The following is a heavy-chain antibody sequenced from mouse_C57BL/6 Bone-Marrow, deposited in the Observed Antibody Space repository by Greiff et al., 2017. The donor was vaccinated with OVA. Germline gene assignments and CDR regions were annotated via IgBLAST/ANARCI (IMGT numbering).Heavy chain of an antibody. D-gene: IGHD1-1*01. Sequence: QVQLQQSGAELAKPGASVKLSCKASGYTFTSYWMHWVKQRPGQGLEWIGYINPSSGYTKYNQKFKDKATLTADKSSSTAYMQLSSLTSEDSAVDYCAREDYSSSHYFDDWGQGTTLTVSS. CDR1: GYTFTSYW. J-gene: IGHJ2*01. CDR3: AREDYSSSHYFDD. CDR2: INPSSGYT. V-gene: IGHV1-7*01.